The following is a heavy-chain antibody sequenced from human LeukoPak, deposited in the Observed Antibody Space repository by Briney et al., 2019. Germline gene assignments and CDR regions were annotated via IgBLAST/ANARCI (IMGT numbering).Heavy chain of an antibody. CDR1: GGSISSHY. D-gene: IGHD2-2*01. CDR3: ARAIPAARFDY. Sequence: PSETLSLTCTVSGGSISSHYWSWIRQPPGKGLECIGYIYYSGSTNYNPSLKSRVTISVDTSKNQFSLKLSSVTAADTAVYYCARAIPAARFDYWGQGTLVTVSS. J-gene: IGHJ4*02. CDR2: IYYSGST. V-gene: IGHV4-59*11.